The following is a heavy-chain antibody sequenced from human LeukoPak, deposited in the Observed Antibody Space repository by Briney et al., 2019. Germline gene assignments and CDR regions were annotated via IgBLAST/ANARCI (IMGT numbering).Heavy chain of an antibody. CDR2: ISSSSSCI. D-gene: IGHD2-21*02. Sequence: PGGSLRPSCAASGFTFSSYSMNWVRQAPGKGLEWVSSISSSSSCIYYADSVKGRFTISRDNAKNSLYLQMNSLRAEDTAVYYCARGGYCGGDCYSAIALDYWGQGTLVTVSS. J-gene: IGHJ4*02. CDR3: ARGGYCGGDCYSAIALDY. CDR1: GFTFSSYS. V-gene: IGHV3-21*01.